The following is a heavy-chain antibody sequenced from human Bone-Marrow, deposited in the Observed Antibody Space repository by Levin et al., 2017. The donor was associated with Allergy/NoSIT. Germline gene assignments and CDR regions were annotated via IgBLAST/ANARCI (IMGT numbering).Heavy chain of an antibody. J-gene: IGHJ4*02. CDR2: INWKTNTT. CDR1: GFTFIDYG. CDR3: ARGDGGDY. D-gene: IGHD3-10*01. V-gene: IGHV3-20*01. Sequence: PGGSLRLSCAASGFTFIDYGMSWVRQAPGKGLEGVSGINWKTNTTGYADSVKGRFIISRDNAKNSLYLQMGSLRAEDTALYRCARGDGGDYWGQGTLVIVSS.